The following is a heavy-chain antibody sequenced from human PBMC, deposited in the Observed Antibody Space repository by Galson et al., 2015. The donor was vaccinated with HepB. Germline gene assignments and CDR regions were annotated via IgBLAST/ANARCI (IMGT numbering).Heavy chain of an antibody. J-gene: IGHJ3*02. D-gene: IGHD3-22*01. V-gene: IGHV3-49*02. CDR3: TRAPLRTYYYDSSGRYAFDI. CDR2: IRSKAYGGTT. Sequence: KVLEWVGFIRSKAYGGTTEYAASVKGRFTISRDDSKSIAYLQMNSLKTEDTAVYYCTRAPLRTYYYDSSGRYAFDIWGQGTMVTVSS.